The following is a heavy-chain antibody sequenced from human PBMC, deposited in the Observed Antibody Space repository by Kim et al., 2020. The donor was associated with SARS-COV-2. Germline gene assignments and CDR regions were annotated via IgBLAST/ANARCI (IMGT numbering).Heavy chain of an antibody. V-gene: IGHV3-23*01. CDR1: GFTFSSYA. CDR2: ISGSGGST. CDR3: AKATFGGVIVIWSYFDY. Sequence: GGSLRLSCAASGFTFSSYAMSWVRQAPGKGLEWVSAISGSGGSTYYADSVKGRFTISRDNSKNTLYLQMNSLRAEDTAVYYCAKATFGGVIVIWSYFDYWGQGTLVTVSS. J-gene: IGHJ4*02. D-gene: IGHD3-16*02.